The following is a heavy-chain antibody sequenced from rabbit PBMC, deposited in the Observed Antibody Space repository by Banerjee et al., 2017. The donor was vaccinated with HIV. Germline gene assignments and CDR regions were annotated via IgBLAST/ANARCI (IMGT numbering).Heavy chain of an antibody. D-gene: IGHD1-1*01. V-gene: IGHV1S45*01. J-gene: IGHJ4*01. CDR2: INSSSRNV. CDR3: ARAGDDNSSDYWIRIWDL. CDR1: GFSFSNKYV. Sequence: QEQLEESGGDLVKPGASLTLTCTTSGFSFSNKYVMCWVRQAPGKGLEWIGCINSSSRNVVYASWATGRFTISKTSSTTVTLQMTSLTAADTATYFCARAGDDNSSDYWIRIWDLWGPGTLV.